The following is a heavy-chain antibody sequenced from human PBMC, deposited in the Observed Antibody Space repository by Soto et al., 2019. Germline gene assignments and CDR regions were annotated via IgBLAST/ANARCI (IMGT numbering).Heavy chain of an antibody. CDR1: GGTFSSYT. CDR3: ARDPRPRDYGDVN. J-gene: IGHJ4*02. D-gene: IGHD4-17*01. V-gene: IGHV1-69*04. Sequence: ASVKVSCKASGGTFSSYTISWVRQAPGQGLEWMGRIIPILGIANYAQKFQGRVTITADKSTSTAYMELSSLRSEDTAVYYCARDPRPRDYGDVNGGQGTLVTVPS. CDR2: IIPILGIA.